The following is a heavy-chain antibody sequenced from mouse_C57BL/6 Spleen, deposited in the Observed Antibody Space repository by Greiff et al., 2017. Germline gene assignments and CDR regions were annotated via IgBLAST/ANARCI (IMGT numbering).Heavy chain of an antibody. J-gene: IGHJ2*01. V-gene: IGHV14-3*01. Sequence: VQLQQSVAELVRPGASVKLSCTASGFNIKNTYMHWVKQRPEPGLEWIGRIDPANGNTKYAPKFPGKATITADTSSNTAYMQLSSLTSEDTAIYYCARPLYYSNFYFDYWGQGTTLTVSS. D-gene: IGHD2-5*01. CDR3: ARPLYYSNFYFDY. CDR2: IDPANGNT. CDR1: GFNIKNTY.